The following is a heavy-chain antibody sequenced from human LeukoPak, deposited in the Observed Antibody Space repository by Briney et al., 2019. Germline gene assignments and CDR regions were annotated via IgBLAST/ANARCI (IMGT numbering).Heavy chain of an antibody. J-gene: IGHJ4*02. D-gene: IGHD3-22*01. Sequence: SVKVSCKASGGTFSSYAISWVRQAPGLGLEWMGGIIPIFGTANYAQKFQGRVTITTDESTSTAYMELSSLRSEDTAVYYCATTFYDSSGYYLSYFDYWGQGTLVTVSS. CDR3: ATTFYDSSGYYLSYFDY. CDR1: GGTFSSYA. CDR2: IIPIFGTA. V-gene: IGHV1-69*05.